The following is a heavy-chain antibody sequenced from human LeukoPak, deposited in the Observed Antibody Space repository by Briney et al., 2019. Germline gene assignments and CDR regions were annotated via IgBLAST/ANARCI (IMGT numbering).Heavy chain of an antibody. V-gene: IGHV1-3*03. D-gene: IGHD3-3*01. CDR3: ARARYETRIWPKSRYDYYHYMDV. J-gene: IGHJ6*03. CDR1: GYTFTTHT. CDR2: INAGNGNT. Sequence: ASVKVSCKASGYTFTTHTIHWVRQAPGQRLEWMGWINAGNGNTKYSQEFQDRVTITRDTSAGTAYMELSSLRSEDMAVYYCARARYETRIWPKSRYDYYHYMDVWGKGTTVTVSS.